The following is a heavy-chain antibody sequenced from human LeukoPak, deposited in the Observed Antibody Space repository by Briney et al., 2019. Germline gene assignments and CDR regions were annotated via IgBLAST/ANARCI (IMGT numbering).Heavy chain of an antibody. Sequence: GGSLRLSCAASGFTFSSYWMSWLRQAPGKGLEWVSNIKQDGSEKYYVDSVKGRFTISRDNAKNSLYLQMNSLRAEDTAVYYCATERESWAGYYYYYMDVWGKGTTVTVSS. CDR2: IKQDGSEK. CDR3: ATERESWAGYYYYYMDV. V-gene: IGHV3-7*01. J-gene: IGHJ6*03. CDR1: GFTFSSYW. D-gene: IGHD6-19*01.